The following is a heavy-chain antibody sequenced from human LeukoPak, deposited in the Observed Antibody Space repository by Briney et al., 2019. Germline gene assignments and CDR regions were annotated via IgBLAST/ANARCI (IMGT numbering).Heavy chain of an antibody. V-gene: IGHV3-7*01. CDR1: GFTFENYW. J-gene: IGHJ4*02. CDR2: IKQDGSVE. D-gene: IGHD5-18*01. Sequence: PGGSLRLSCVASGFTFENYWMSWVRQVPRKGPEWVDNIKQDGSVEHYLESVKGRFTISRDNAKNSLFLQMNSLIAEDTAVYYCARWAGVTDQWGQGTQVTVSS. CDR3: ARWAGVTDQ.